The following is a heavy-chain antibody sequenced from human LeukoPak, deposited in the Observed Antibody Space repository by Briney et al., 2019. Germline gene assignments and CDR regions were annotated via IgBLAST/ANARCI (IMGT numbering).Heavy chain of an antibody. D-gene: IGHD4-17*01. CDR1: GFTVSRNY. V-gene: IGHV3-53*01. J-gene: IGHJ4*02. CDR3: ARGEDYGDYFDY. Sequence: GGSLRLSCAASGFTVSRNYMSWVRQAPGKGLEWVSVIYSGGSTYYADSVKGRFTVSRDNSKNTLSLQMNSLRAEDTAVYYCARGEDYGDYFDYWGQGTLVTVSS. CDR2: IYSGGST.